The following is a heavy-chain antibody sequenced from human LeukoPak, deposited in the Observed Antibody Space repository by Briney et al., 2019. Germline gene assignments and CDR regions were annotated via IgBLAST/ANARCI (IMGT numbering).Heavy chain of an antibody. CDR3: ASGYDSPTFDY. V-gene: IGHV3-7*01. D-gene: IGHD3-22*01. J-gene: IGHJ4*02. CDR2: IKQDGSEK. Sequence: GGSPRLSCAASGFTFSSYWMSWVRQAPGKGLEWVANIKQDGSEKYYVDSVKGRFTISRDNAKNSLYLQMNSLRAEDTAVYYCASGYDSPTFDYWGQGTLVTVSS. CDR1: GFTFSSYW.